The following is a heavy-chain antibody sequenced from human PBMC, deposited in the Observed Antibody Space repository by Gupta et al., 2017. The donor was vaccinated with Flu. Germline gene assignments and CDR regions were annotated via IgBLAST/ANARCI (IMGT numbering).Heavy chain of an antibody. CDR2: IYYSGNT. Sequence: GKGLEWIATIYYSGNTYSNPSLKSRVTMSVDTSKGQFSLNLSSVTAADTAVYYCATLGGRYNWDDEDEGCFGSWGQGSLVTVSS. CDR3: ATLGGRYNWDDEDEGCFGS. D-gene: IGHD1-1*01. J-gene: IGHJ4*02. V-gene: IGHV4-39*01.